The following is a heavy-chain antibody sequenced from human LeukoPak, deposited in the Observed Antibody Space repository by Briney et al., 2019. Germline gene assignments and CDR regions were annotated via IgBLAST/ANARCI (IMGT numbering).Heavy chain of an antibody. V-gene: IGHV4-61*05. CDR3: ARRNVLTEGEAFDI. CDR1: GGSISSSTYY. D-gene: IGHD3-9*01. J-gene: IGHJ3*02. Sequence: SETLSLTRTVSGGSISSSTYYWTWIRQPPGEGLEWIGYIYNSRSTNYNPSLNSRVTISADASKNQFSLKLNSVNAADTAVYYCARRNVLTEGEAFDIWGQGTMVTVSS. CDR2: IYNSRST.